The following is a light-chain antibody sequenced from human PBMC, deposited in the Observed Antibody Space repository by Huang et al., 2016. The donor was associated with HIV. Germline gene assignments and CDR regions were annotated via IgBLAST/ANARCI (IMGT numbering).Light chain of an antibody. V-gene: IGKV3-15*01. J-gene: IGKJ1*01. Sequence: EIVMTQSPATLSVSPGERATLSCRASLSVSSNLAWYQHKPGQAPRLLIYAASARASGIPARFSGSGSGTEFTLTISSLQSEDFAVYYCHQYNNWPQTFGQGTKVEIK. CDR1: LSVSSN. CDR2: AAS. CDR3: HQYNNWPQT.